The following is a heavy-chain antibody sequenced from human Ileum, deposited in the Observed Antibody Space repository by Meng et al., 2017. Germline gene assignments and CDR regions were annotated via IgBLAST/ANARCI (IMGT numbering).Heavy chain of an antibody. V-gene: IGHV1-2*02. J-gene: IGHJ4*02. CDR3: ARDIIGDLTVYCDY. Sequence: QVRLVQVGPTVHTPVASVDVSRNASGYTFNAYSQDWVRTAPGQGLEWLGWINPETGSTNYAQKFKGRVTVTRDTSTTTAYMELSGLTSDDTAVYYCARDIIGDLTVYCDYWGQGTLVTVSS. CDR2: INPETGST. D-gene: IGHD7-27*01. CDR1: GYTFNAYS.